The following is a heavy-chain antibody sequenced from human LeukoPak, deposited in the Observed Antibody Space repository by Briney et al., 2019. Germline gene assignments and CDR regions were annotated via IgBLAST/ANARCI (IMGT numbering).Heavy chain of an antibody. D-gene: IGHD3-22*01. J-gene: IGHJ1*01. CDR1: GGSISSYY. V-gene: IGHV4-59*01. Sequence: KPSETLSLTCTVSGGSISSYYWSWIRQPPGKGLEWIGYIYYSGSTNYNPSLKSRVTISVDTSKNQFSLKLSSVTAADTPVYYCARSEMYYYGSSGYYPKYFQHWGQGTLVTVSS. CDR2: IYYSGST. CDR3: ARSEMYYYGSSGYYPKYFQH.